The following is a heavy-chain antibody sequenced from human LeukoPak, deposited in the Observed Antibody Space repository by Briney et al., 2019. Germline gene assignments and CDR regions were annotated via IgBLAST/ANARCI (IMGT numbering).Heavy chain of an antibody. D-gene: IGHD3-16*01. V-gene: IGHV1-2*02. CDR2: INPNSGGT. CDR1: GYTFTGYY. J-gene: IGHJ4*02. CDR3: ARTPGRGTNFDY. Sequence: ASVKVSCKASGYTFTGYYMHWVRQAPGQGLEGMGWINPNSGGTNYAQKFQGRVTMTRDTSISTAYMELSRRRSDDTAVYYCARTPGRGTNFDYWGQGTLVTVSS.